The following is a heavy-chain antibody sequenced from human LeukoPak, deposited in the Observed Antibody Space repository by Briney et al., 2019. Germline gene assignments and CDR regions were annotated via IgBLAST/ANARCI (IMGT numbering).Heavy chain of an antibody. D-gene: IGHD5-18*01. J-gene: IGHJ5*02. V-gene: IGHV4-59*01. CDR1: GGSISSYY. Sequence: SETLSLTCTVSGGSISSYYWSWIRQPPGKGLEWIGYIYYSGSTNYNPSLKSRVTISVDTSKSQFSLKLSSVTAADTAVYYCARAGYSYGINWFDPWGQGTLVTVSS. CDR3: ARAGYSYGINWFDP. CDR2: IYYSGST.